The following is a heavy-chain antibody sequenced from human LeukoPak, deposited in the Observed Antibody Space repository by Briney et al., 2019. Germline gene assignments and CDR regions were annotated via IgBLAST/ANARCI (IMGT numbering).Heavy chain of an antibody. J-gene: IGHJ5*02. D-gene: IGHD6-19*01. CDR2: INPSGGST. CDR1: GYTFTSYY. CDR3: ARAYSSGWQILNWFDP. V-gene: IGHV1-46*01. Sequence: ASVKVSCKASGYTFTSYYMYWVRQAPGQGLEWMGIINPSGGSTSYAQKLRGRVTMTRDMSTSTVYMELSSLRSEDTAVYYCARAYSSGWQILNWFDPWGQGTLVTVSS.